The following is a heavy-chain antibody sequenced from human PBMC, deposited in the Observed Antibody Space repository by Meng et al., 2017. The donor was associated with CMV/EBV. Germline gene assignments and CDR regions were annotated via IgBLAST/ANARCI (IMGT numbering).Heavy chain of an antibody. CDR3: ARVGRYCSSTSCYHTYYYYGMDV. CDR1: GGSISSSSYY. V-gene: IGHV4-39*07. D-gene: IGHD2-2*01. J-gene: IGHJ6*02. CDR2: IYYSGST. Sequence: SETLSLTCTVSGGSISSSSYYWGWIRQPPGKGLEWIGSIYYSGSTYYNPSLKRRVTISVDTSKNQFSLKLSSVTAADTAVYYCARVGRYCSSTSCYHTYYYYGMDVWGRGTTVTVSS.